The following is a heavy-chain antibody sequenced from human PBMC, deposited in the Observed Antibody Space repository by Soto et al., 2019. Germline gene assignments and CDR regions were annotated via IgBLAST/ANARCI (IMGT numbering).Heavy chain of an antibody. V-gene: IGHV3-30*18. Sequence: QVQLVESGGGVVQPGRSLRLSCAASGFTFSSYGMHWVRQAPGKGLEWVAVISYDGSNKYYADSVKGRFTISRDNSKNTLYLQMNSLRAEDTAVYYCANTYGSGSFDAFDIWGQGTMVPVSS. J-gene: IGHJ3*02. CDR1: GFTFSSYG. CDR2: ISYDGSNK. D-gene: IGHD3-10*01. CDR3: ANTYGSGSFDAFDI.